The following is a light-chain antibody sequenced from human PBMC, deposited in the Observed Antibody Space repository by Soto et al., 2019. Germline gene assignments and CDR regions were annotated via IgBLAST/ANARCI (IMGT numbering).Light chain of an antibody. CDR3: TSWTTSTTMI. CDR2: DVN. J-gene: IGLJ2*01. CDR1: SSDIGAYNF. Sequence: QSVLTRPASVSGSPGQSITISCTGTSSDIGAYNFVSWYQQHPGKAPKLMLYDVNIRPSGVSNRFSGSKSGNTASLTISGLQAEDEADYYCTSWTTSTTMIFGGRTKVTVL. V-gene: IGLV2-14*03.